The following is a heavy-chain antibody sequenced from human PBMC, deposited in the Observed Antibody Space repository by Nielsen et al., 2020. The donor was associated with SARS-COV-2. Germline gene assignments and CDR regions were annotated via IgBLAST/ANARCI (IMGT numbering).Heavy chain of an antibody. Sequence: VRQAPGKGLEWVANIKQDGSEKYYVDSVKGRFTISRDNAKNSLYLQMNSLRAEDTAVYYCTTDWAGIADFWGQGTLVTVSS. CDR2: IKQDGSEK. CDR3: TTDWAGIADF. V-gene: IGHV3-7*03. J-gene: IGHJ4*02. D-gene: IGHD2-21*01.